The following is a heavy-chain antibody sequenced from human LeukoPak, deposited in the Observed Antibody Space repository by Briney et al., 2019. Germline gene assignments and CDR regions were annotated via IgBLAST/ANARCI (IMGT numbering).Heavy chain of an antibody. D-gene: IGHD5-18*01. CDR1: GYTLTELS. V-gene: IGHV1-24*01. CDR2: FDPEDGET. CDR3: ARASGIQLWFDY. J-gene: IGHJ4*02. Sequence: GASVKVSCKVSGYTLTELSMHWVRQAPGKGLEWMGGFDPEDGETIYAQKVQGRVTMTEDTSTDTVYMELSSLRSEDTAVYYCARASGIQLWFDYWGQGTLVTVSS.